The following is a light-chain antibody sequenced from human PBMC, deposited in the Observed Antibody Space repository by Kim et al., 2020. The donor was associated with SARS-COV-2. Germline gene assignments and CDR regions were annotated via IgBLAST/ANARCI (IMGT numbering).Light chain of an antibody. CDR3: QAWDSSTAGVV. V-gene: IGLV3-1*01. Sequence: PGQAASITCAGDKLGNKYACWYQQKPGQSPVLVIYQESKRPSGIPERFSGSNSGNTATLTISGTQAMDEADYYCQAWDSSTAGVVFGGGTQLTVL. CDR1: KLGNKY. J-gene: IGLJ2*01. CDR2: QES.